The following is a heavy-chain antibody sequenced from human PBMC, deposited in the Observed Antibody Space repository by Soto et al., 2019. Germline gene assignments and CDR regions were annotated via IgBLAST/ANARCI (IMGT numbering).Heavy chain of an antibody. CDR1: GYSFTTYW. Sequence: GESLKISCKGSGYSFTTYWIGWVRQMPGKGLEWMGIIYPGDSDTRYSPSFQGQVTISADKSISTAHLQWSSLKASDTAMYYCARMQYNSGRDAFDIWGQGTMVTVSS. CDR2: IYPGDSDT. CDR3: ARMQYNSGRDAFDI. V-gene: IGHV5-51*01. J-gene: IGHJ3*02. D-gene: IGHD6-19*01.